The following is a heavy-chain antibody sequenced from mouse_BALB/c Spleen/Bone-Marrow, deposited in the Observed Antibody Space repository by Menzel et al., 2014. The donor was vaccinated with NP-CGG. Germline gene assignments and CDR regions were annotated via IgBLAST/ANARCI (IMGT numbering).Heavy chain of an antibody. CDR3: TRGGRPPFAY. D-gene: IGHD2-12*01. J-gene: IGHJ3*01. CDR2: IYPGSAGT. CDR1: AYTFXSYW. V-gene: IGHV1S22*01. Sequence: LKESGSELVRPGASVKLSCKASAYTFXSYWMHWVKQRPGQGLEWIGNIYPGSAGTNYDEKFKSKATLTVDTSSSTAYMQLSSLTSEDSAVYYCTRGGRPPFAYWGQGTLVTVSA.